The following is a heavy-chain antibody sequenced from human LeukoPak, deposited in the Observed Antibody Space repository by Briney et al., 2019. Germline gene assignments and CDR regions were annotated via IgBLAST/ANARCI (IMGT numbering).Heavy chain of an antibody. CDR2: INSDGSST. V-gene: IGHV3-74*01. D-gene: IGHD5-12*01. CDR3: ARGRFDEWLRAVLDY. Sequence: PGGSLRLSCAASGFTFSSYWMHWVRQAPGKGLVWVSRINSDGSSTSYADSVKGRFTISRDNAKNTLYLQMNSLRAEDTAVYYCARGRFDEWLRAVLDYSGQGTLVTVSS. J-gene: IGHJ4*02. CDR1: GFTFSSYW.